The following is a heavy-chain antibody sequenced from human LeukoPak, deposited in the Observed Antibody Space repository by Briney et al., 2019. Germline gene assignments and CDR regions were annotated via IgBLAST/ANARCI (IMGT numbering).Heavy chain of an antibody. CDR2: INRSGST. D-gene: IGHD3-22*01. Sequence: SETLSLTCAVYGGSFSGYYWSWIRQPPGKGLEWIGEINRSGSTNYNPSLKSRVTISVDTSKNQFSLKLSSVTAADTAVYYCARHSSYYSPAFDYWGQGTLVTVSS. J-gene: IGHJ4*02. V-gene: IGHV4-34*01. CDR1: GGSFSGYY. CDR3: ARHSSYYSPAFDY.